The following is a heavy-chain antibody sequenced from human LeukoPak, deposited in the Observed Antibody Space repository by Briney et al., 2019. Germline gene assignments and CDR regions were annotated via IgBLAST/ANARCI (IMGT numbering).Heavy chain of an antibody. V-gene: IGHV4-39*01. CDR3: ARHKPRRSSWYSGVGGCHFDY. CDR2: IYYSGST. J-gene: IGHJ4*02. D-gene: IGHD6-13*01. Sequence: SETLSLTCTVSGGSISSSSYYWGWIRQPPGKGLEWIGSIYYSGSTYYNPSLKSRVTISVDTSKNQFSLKLSSVTAADTAVYYCARHKPRRSSWYSGVGGCHFDYWGQGTLVTVSS. CDR1: GGSISSSSYY.